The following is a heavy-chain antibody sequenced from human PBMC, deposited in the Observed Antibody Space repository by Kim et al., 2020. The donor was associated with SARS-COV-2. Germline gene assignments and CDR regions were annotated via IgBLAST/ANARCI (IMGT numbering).Heavy chain of an antibody. CDR1: GFTFSSYA. Sequence: GGSLRLSCAASGFTFSSYAMSWVRQAPGKGLEWVSAISGGGGSTNYAESVKGRFTISRDNSKNTLYLQMNSLGAEDTAVYYCAKPQPAYSSSWNSPFFDYWGQGTLGTVSS. CDR3: AKPQPAYSSSWNSPFFDY. D-gene: IGHD6-13*01. V-gene: IGHV3-23*01. CDR2: ISGGGGST. J-gene: IGHJ4*02.